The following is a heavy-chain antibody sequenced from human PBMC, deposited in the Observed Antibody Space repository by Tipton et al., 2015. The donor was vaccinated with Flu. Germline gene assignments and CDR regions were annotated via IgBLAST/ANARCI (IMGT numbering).Heavy chain of an antibody. CDR1: AGSLSGHH. Sequence: TLSLTCAVYAGSLSGHHWSWIRQPPGKGLEWIGEINHSGSTNYNPSLKSRVTMSVDTFKNQFSLRLSSVTAADTAVYYCARSSRDNCGGSCFPLDYWGQGTLVTVSS. V-gene: IGHV4-34*01. J-gene: IGHJ4*02. CDR2: INHSGST. CDR3: ARSSRDNCGGSCFPLDY. D-gene: IGHD2-15*01.